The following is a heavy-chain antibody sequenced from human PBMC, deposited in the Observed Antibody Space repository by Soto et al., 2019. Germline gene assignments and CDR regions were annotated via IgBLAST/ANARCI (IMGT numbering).Heavy chain of an antibody. CDR1: GGSINSGGYY. D-gene: IGHD6-13*01. Sequence: QVQLRESGPGLVKPSQTLSLTCTVSGGSINSGGYYWNWIRQHPGKGLEWIGYMYYSGSTYYNPFLRSRVIISADTSEIHFSLKLSSVSAADMAVYFCARVYRQSGYSSSWVFDYWGQGTLVNVSS. V-gene: IGHV4-31*03. CDR3: ARVYRQSGYSSSWVFDY. J-gene: IGHJ4*02. CDR2: MYYSGST.